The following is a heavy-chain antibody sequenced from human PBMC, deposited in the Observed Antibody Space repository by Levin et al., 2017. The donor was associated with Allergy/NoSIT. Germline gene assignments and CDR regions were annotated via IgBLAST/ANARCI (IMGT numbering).Heavy chain of an antibody. CDR1: GGTFSRFG. D-gene: IGHD2-2*01. Sequence: SVKVSCKSSGGTFSRFGISWVRQAPGQGLEWMGGIIPLFGAAHSAQKFQGRVTITADESTSTAYMELSNLTSEDTAVYYCARGQGDIVVLPGGMPGPGRYYYMDVWGKGTTVTVSS. V-gene: IGHV1-69*13. J-gene: IGHJ6*03. CDR2: IIPLFGAA. CDR3: ARGQGDIVVLPGGMPGPGRYYYMDV.